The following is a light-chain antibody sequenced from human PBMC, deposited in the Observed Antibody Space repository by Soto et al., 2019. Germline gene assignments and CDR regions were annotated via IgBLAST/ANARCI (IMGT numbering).Light chain of an antibody. Sequence: QSALTQPPSASGSPGQSVTISCTGTSSDVGGYNSVSWYQQHPGKAPKLMIYEVNKRPSGVPDRFSGSKSGNTASLTVSGLQAEDEADYYCSSYAGSNTAYVFGSGTKVTVL. J-gene: IGLJ1*01. CDR2: EVN. CDR1: SSDVGGYNS. V-gene: IGLV2-8*01. CDR3: SSYAGSNTAYV.